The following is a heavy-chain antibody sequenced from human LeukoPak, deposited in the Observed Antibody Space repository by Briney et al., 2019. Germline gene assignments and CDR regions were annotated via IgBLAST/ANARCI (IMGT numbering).Heavy chain of an antibody. CDR1: GFTFSSYS. V-gene: IGHV3-74*01. CDR3: ARHDILTAYDY. D-gene: IGHD3-9*01. J-gene: IGHJ4*02. CDR2: INSDGSST. Sequence: GGSLRLSCAASGFTFSSYSMNWVRQAPGKGLVWVSRINSDGSSTSYADSVKGRFTISRDNAKNTLYLQMNSLRAEDTAVYYCARHDILTAYDYWGQGTLVTVSS.